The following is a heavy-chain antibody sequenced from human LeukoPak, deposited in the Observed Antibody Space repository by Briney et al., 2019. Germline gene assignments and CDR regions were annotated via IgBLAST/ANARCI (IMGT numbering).Heavy chain of an antibody. J-gene: IGHJ6*03. CDR2: ISSSGSTI. Sequence: KAGGSLRLSCAVSGFTFSDYYMSWIRRAPGKGLEWVSYISSSGSTIYYADSVKGRFAISRDNAKNSLYLQMNSLRAEDTAVYYCARKDIVVVPAAMYHYYYYMDVWGKGTTVTVSS. V-gene: IGHV3-11*01. CDR3: ARKDIVVVPAAMYHYYYYMDV. CDR1: GFTFSDYY. D-gene: IGHD2-2*01.